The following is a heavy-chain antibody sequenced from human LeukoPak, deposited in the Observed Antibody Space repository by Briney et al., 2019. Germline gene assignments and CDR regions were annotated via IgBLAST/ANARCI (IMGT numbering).Heavy chain of an antibody. Sequence: SETLSLTCTVSGGSISRYYWSWIRQPAGKGLEWIGRIYSDGTITYNPSLQSRLTMSIDTSKNQFSLKLSFVTAADTAVYYCARDLGTTGEVKFDPWGQGTLVTVSS. D-gene: IGHD4-17*01. CDR1: GGSISRYY. CDR3: ARDLGTTGEVKFDP. J-gene: IGHJ5*02. CDR2: IYSDGTI. V-gene: IGHV4-4*07.